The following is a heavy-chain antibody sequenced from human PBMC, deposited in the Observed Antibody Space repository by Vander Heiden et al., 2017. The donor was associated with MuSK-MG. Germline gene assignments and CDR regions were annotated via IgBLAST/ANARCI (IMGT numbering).Heavy chain of an antibody. V-gene: IGHV3-23*01. D-gene: IGHD5-12*01. CDR3: AKDGRYSHSPGWVDS. CDR2: ISGSGAKA. CDR1: GFIFTSYA. Sequence: QLLESGGDLVQPGGSLRLSCAASGFIFTSYAMTWVRQAPGKGLEWVSSISGSGAKAYYADSVKGRFTISRDNSKNTLHLHVGSLRAADTALYYCAKDGRYSHSPGWVDSWGQGTLVTVSS. J-gene: IGHJ4*02.